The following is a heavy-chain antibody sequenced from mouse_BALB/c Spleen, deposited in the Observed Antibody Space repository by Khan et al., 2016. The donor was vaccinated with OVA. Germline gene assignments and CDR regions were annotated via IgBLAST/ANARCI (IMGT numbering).Heavy chain of an antibody. D-gene: IGHD3-2*02. CDR1: GYTFTDFL. CDR3: ARAGYGGFAY. V-gene: IGHV1-77*01. CDR2: IYPGSGYT. J-gene: IGHJ3*01. Sequence: QVQLQQSGPDLVKPGASVKMSCKASGYTFTDFLISWVKQRPGQGLEWIGEIYPGSGYTYYNEKFRGKAILTSDKSSNTAYMHLNSLTSEDSAVYFCARAGYGGFAYWGQGALVTVSA.